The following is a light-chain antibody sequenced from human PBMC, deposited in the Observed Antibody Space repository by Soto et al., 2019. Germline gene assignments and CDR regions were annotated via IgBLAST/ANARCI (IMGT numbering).Light chain of an antibody. CDR2: QDE. J-gene: IGLJ1*01. Sequence: SYELTQPSSVSVSPGQRVSISCSGDKLEKKYVCWYQQKPGQSPVLVIYQDEKRPSGIPERFSGSSSGNTATLTISGTQAMDEADYYCQAWDRSTYAFGTGTKVTVL. CDR1: KLEKKY. V-gene: IGLV3-1*01. CDR3: QAWDRSTYA.